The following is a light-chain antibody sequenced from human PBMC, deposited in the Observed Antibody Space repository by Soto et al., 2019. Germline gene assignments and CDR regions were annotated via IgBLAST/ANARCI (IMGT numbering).Light chain of an antibody. CDR1: SGSIASTY. V-gene: IGLV6-57*01. CDR2: EDN. CDR3: QSDHATNQV. J-gene: IGLJ3*02. Sequence: NFMLTQPHSVSASPGKTVIISCTRSSGSIASTYVQWYQQRPGSSPTTVIYEDNQRPSGVPDRFSGSIDSSSNSASLTISGLETEDEADYSCQSDHATNQVFGGGTKVTVL.